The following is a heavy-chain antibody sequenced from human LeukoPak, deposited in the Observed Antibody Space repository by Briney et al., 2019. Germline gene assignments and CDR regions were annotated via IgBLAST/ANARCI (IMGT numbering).Heavy chain of an antibody. Sequence: GGSLRLSCAASGFTFSSYAMSWVRQAQRTGLEWVSAISGSGGSTSYEDSVKGRFTISRDNSKNNLYLQMNSLRAEDTSVYYCAKAKGYSYLQGVYWGQGTLVTVSS. V-gene: IGHV3-23*01. D-gene: IGHD5-18*01. CDR1: GFTFSSYA. CDR3: AKAKGYSYLQGVY. CDR2: ISGSGGST. J-gene: IGHJ4*02.